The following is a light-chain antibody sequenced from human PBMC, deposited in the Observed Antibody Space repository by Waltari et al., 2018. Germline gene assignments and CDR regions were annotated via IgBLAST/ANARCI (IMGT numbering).Light chain of an antibody. CDR1: QDIKKF. CDR3: QQLYTSPYS. V-gene: IGKV1-9*01. J-gene: IGKJ2*01. Sequence: IQLTQSPFSLPASIGARVDITCRASQDIKKFLAWYQQKPGKAPKLLISSASTLRNEVPSRFSGSGSGTDFTLTINSLQPEDFTTYYCQQLYTSPYSFGQGTKL. CDR2: SAS.